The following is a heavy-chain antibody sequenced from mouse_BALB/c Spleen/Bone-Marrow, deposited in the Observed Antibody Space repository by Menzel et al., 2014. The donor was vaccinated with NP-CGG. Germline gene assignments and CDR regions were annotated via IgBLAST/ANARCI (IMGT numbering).Heavy chain of an antibody. Sequence: EVQLVESGGGLVKPGGSLKLSCAASGFTFXSYAMSWVRQTPEKRLEWVASISSGGSTYYPDSVKGRFTISRDNARNILYLQMSSLRSEDTAMYYCARGYDGYYGFAYWGQGTLVTVSA. CDR3: ARGYDGYYGFAY. V-gene: IGHV5-6-5*01. CDR1: GFTFXSYA. CDR2: ISSGGST. J-gene: IGHJ3*01. D-gene: IGHD2-3*01.